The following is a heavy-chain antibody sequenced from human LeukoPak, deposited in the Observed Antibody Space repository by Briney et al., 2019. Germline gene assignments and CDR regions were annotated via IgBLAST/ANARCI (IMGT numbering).Heavy chain of an antibody. CDR1: GGSISSGGYY. CDR3: ARVVPIVSTAYYFDY. Sequence: PSQTLSLTCTVSGGSISSGGYYWSWLRQSPEKGLEWIAYIYYSGIAYYNPSLESRVTISVDTSRNQFSLKLRSVTAADTAVYYCARVVPIVSTAYYFDYWGQGTLVTVSS. D-gene: IGHD5/OR15-5a*01. CDR2: IYYSGIA. V-gene: IGHV4-30-4*01. J-gene: IGHJ4*02.